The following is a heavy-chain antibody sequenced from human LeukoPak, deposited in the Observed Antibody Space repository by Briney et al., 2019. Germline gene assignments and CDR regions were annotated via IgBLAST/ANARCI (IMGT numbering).Heavy chain of an antibody. V-gene: IGHV3-23*01. J-gene: IGHJ4*02. D-gene: IGHD5-18*01. Sequence: GGSLRLSCAASGFTFSTYAMSWVRQAPGKGLEWVSAISGSGGSTYYADSVKGRFTISRDSSKNTVYVQMNSLRAEDTAVYYCARGWDGYSYGIWGQGTLVTVSS. CDR2: ISGSGGST. CDR1: GFTFSTYA. CDR3: ARGWDGYSYGI.